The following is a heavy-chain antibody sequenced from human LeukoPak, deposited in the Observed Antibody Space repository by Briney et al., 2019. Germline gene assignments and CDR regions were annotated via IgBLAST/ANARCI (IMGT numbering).Heavy chain of an antibody. CDR2: IYHSGST. CDR3: ARGIESYGDYGY. J-gene: IGHJ4*02. V-gene: IGHV4-38-2*01. D-gene: IGHD4-17*01. Sequence: SETLSLTCAVSGYSISSGYYWGWIRQPPGKGLEWIGSIYHSGSTYYNPSLKSRVTISIDTSKNQFSLKLSPLTAADTAIYYCARGIESYGDYGYWGQGILVTVSS. CDR1: GYSISSGYY.